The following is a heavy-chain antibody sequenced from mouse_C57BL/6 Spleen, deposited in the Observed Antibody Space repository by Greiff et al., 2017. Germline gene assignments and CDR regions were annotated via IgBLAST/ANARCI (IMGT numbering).Heavy chain of an antibody. D-gene: IGHD1-1*01. CDR2: IHPNSGST. CDR1: GYTFTSYW. Sequence: QVQLQQPGAELVKPGASVKLSCKASGYTFTSYWMHWVKQRPGQGLEWIGMIHPNSGSTNYNEKFKSKDTLTVDKSSSTAYMQLSSLTSEDSAVYYCARPYYYGSSYVRAMDYWGQGTSVTVSS. CDR3: ARPYYYGSSYVRAMDY. V-gene: IGHV1-64*01. J-gene: IGHJ4*01.